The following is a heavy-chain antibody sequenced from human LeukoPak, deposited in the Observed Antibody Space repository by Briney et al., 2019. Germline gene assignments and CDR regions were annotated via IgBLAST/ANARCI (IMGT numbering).Heavy chain of an antibody. CDR2: ISSSSNNI. D-gene: IGHD3-16*01. V-gene: IGHV3-11*01. CDR1: GFTFSDYY. CDR3: ARGGGLGV. J-gene: IGHJ6*02. Sequence: GGSLRLSCAASGFTFSDYYMTWIRQAPGKGLEWVSYISSSSNNIHYANSVRGRFTISRDNAKNSVYLQMSNLRAEDTAVYFCARGGGLGVWGQGATVTVSS.